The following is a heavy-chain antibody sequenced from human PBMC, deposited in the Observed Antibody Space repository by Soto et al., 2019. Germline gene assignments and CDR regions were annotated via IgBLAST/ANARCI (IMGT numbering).Heavy chain of an antibody. CDR2: IWYDGSNQ. Sequence: QVQLVEYGGGVVQPGRSLRLSCAASGFTFSSYGMHWVRQAPGKGLEWVAVIWYDGSNQYYADSVKGRFTISRDNSKNTLYLQMNSLRADDTAVYYCARDGGIASAGEDYYYGMDVWGHASTVTVSS. J-gene: IGHJ6*02. CDR3: ARDGGIASAGEDYYYGMDV. CDR1: GFTFSSYG. D-gene: IGHD6-13*01. V-gene: IGHV3-33*01.